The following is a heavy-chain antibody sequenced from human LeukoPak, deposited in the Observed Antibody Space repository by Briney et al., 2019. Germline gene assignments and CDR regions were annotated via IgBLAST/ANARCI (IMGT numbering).Heavy chain of an antibody. CDR1: GVTFGDYA. V-gene: IGHV3-49*04. CDR2: IRSKAYGGTT. Sequence: PGGSLRLSCTASGVTFGDYAMSWVRQAPGKGLEWVGFIRSKAYGGTTEYAASVKGRFTISRDDSKSIAYLQMNSLKTEDTAVYYCTLGNCEYQLLCPYYYYMDVWGKGTTVTVFS. D-gene: IGHD2-2*01. J-gene: IGHJ6*03. CDR3: TLGNCEYQLLCPYYYYMDV.